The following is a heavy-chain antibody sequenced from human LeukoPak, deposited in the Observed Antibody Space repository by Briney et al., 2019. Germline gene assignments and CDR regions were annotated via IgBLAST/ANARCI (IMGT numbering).Heavy chain of an antibody. CDR1: GFTFSSYA. V-gene: IGHV3-43*02. J-gene: IGHJ4*02. CDR2: ISWDGGST. CDR3: AKEGGSSSWSPVSYFDY. Sequence: GGSLRLSCAASGFTFSSYAMSWVRQAPGKGLEWVSLISWDGGSTYYADSVKGRFTISRDNSKNSLYLQMNSLRTEDTALYYCAKEGGSSSWSPVSYFDYWGQGTLVTVSS. D-gene: IGHD6-13*01.